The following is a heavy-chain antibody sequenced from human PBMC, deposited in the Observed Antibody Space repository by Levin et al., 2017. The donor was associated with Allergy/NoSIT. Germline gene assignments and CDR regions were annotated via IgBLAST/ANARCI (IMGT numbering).Heavy chain of an antibody. CDR2: IYSTGST. CDR1: GGSISNYY. Sequence: SQTLSLTCTVSGGSISNYYWSWIRQPPGKGLEWIAYIYSTGSTNYNPSLKSRVTISVDTSKNQVSLKLSSVTAADTAVYYCARGHSSGYYYGVFTDPWFDPWGQGTLVTVSS. V-gene: IGHV4-59*01. D-gene: IGHD3-22*01. CDR3: ARGHSSGYYYGVFTDPWFDP. J-gene: IGHJ5*02.